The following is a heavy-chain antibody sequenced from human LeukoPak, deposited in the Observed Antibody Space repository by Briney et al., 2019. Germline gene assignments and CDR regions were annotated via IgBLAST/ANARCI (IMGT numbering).Heavy chain of an antibody. V-gene: IGHV4-39*07. D-gene: IGHD5-12*01. CDR2: IYYSGST. J-gene: IGHJ4*02. Sequence: SETLSLTCTVSDGSISSSSCYWGWIRQPPGKGLEWIGNIYYSGSTYYNPSLKSRVTISVDTSKNQFSLKLSSVTAADTAVYYCARPHSGYDFDYWGQGTLVTVSS. CDR1: DGSISSSSCY. CDR3: ARPHSGYDFDY.